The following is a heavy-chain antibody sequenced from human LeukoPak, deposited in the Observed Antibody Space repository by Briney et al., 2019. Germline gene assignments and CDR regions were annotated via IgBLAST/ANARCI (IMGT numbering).Heavy chain of an antibody. CDR1: GFSFSSYA. Sequence: GGSLRLSCAASGFSFSSYAMSWVRQAPGKGLEWVSGISGSGGSTYYADSVKGRFTISRDNSKNTPYLQMNSLRADDTAVYYCAKALPSSWYPFDYWGQGTLVTVSS. V-gene: IGHV3-23*01. CDR3: AKALPSSWYPFDY. CDR2: ISGSGGST. D-gene: IGHD6-13*01. J-gene: IGHJ4*02.